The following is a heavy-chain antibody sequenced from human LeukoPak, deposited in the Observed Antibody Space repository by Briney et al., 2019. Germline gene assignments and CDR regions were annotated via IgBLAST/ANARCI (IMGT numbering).Heavy chain of an antibody. V-gene: IGHV4-30-4*01. Sequence: SQTLSLTCTVSGGSISSGDYYWSWIRQPPGKGLEWIAYMYYSGSTYYNPSLKSRVTMSANTSKNQLSLKLSSVTAADTAVYYCARPYYYDSRIDPWGQGILVTVSS. CDR3: ARPYYYDSRIDP. CDR1: GGSISSGDYY. J-gene: IGHJ5*02. D-gene: IGHD3-22*01. CDR2: MYYSGST.